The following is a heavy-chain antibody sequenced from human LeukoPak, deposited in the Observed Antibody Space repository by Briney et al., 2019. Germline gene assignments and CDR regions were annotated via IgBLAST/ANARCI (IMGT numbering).Heavy chain of an antibody. J-gene: IGHJ5*02. CDR3: ARGHYGFNP. V-gene: IGHV4-59*08. D-gene: IGHD3-16*01. CDR2: MYYSGGDT. CDR1: GGSISGYY. Sequence: LETLSLTCTVFGGSISGYYWSWLRQPPGKGLEWIAYMYYSGGDTDYNPSLKSRVAISVDTSNNQVSLKLSSVTAADTAVYYCARGHYGFNPWGQGTLVTVS.